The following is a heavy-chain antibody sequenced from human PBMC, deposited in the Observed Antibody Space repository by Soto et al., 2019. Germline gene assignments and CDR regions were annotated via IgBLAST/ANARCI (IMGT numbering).Heavy chain of an antibody. V-gene: IGHV1-69*12. J-gene: IGHJ6*01. CDR2: IIPIDATV. D-gene: IGHD2-2*02. Sequence: QVQLVQSGAEVKKPGSSVKVSCKASGGTFSNYALISWVRQAPGQGLEWMGGIIPIDATVNYAQKFQGRITITADQPTTTAYMDPGTLGSGDPGPYYGARHRPRFGYTYADVWAQGTTVTVSS. CDR1: GGTFSNYA. CDR3: ARHRPRFGYTYADV.